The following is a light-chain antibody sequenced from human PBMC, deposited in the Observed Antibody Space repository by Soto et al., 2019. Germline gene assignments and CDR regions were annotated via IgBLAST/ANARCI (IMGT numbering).Light chain of an antibody. Sequence: EIVMTQSPATLSVSPGERATLSCRASQSVSSNLAWYQQKPGQAPRLLIYGASTRATGIPARFSGSGSGTEFPLTISRLQYEDFAVYYCQQYNNWITFGQGTRLEIK. V-gene: IGKV3-15*01. J-gene: IGKJ5*01. CDR3: QQYNNWIT. CDR1: QSVSSN. CDR2: GAS.